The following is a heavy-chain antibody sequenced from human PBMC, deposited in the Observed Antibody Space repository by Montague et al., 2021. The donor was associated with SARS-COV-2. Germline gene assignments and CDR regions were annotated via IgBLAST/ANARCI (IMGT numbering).Heavy chain of an antibody. Sequence: SETLSLTCAVYGGSFSGYYWSWIRQPPGKGLEWIGEINHSGSTNYNLSLKSRVTISVDTSKNQFSLKLSSVTAADTAVYYCARDTRDGVLLWFGGDWFDPWGQGTLVTVSS. J-gene: IGHJ5*02. CDR1: GGSFSGYY. V-gene: IGHV4-34*01. CDR2: INHSGST. D-gene: IGHD3-10*01. CDR3: ARDTRDGVLLWFGGDWFDP.